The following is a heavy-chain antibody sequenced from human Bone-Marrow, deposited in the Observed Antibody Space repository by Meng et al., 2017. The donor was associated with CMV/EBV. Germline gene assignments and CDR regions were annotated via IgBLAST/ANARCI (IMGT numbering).Heavy chain of an antibody. CDR3: ARSYNWNYYDLDY. CDR1: GYTFTTYD. J-gene: IGHJ4*02. D-gene: IGHD1-7*01. Sequence: ASVKVSCKASGYTFTTYDINWVRQATGQGLEWMGWMNPNSGNTGYAQKFQGRVTMTRVTSISTAYMELSSLTSDDTAVYYCARSYNWNYYDLDYWGQGTLVTVSS. CDR2: MNPNSGNT. V-gene: IGHV1-8*01.